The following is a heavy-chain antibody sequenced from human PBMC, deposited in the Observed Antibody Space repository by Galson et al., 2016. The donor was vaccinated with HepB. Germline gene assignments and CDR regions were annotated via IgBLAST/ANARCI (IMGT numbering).Heavy chain of an antibody. Sequence: SLRLSCAVSGFTFSSYWMSWVRQAPGKGLEWVANIKQDGSEKYYVDSVKGRFTISRDNAKNSLYLQMNSLRAEDTAVYYCARDRGVNYYDKFLSFDLWGQGTMVTVSS. CDR1: GFTFSSYW. CDR3: ARDRGVNYYDKFLSFDL. J-gene: IGHJ3*01. V-gene: IGHV3-7*03. D-gene: IGHD3-22*01. CDR2: IKQDGSEK.